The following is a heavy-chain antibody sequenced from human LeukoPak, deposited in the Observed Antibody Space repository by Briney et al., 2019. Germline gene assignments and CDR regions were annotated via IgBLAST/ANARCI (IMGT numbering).Heavy chain of an antibody. CDR1: GYTFSGYF. CDR2: ISPNSGGT. V-gene: IGHV1-2*02. CDR3: ARGIYSYATPFDY. Sequence: ASVKVPCKASGYTFSGYFMHWVRQAPGQGLEWMGWISPNSGGTNYAQKFQGRFTMTRDTSITTAYMELSRLRSDDTAMYYCARGIYSYATPFDYWGQGTLVTVSS. D-gene: IGHD2-15*01. J-gene: IGHJ4*02.